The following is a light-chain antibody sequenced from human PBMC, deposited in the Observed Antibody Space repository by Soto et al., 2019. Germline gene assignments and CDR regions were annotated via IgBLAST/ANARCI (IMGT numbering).Light chain of an antibody. CDR2: ATS. CDR1: QSVGSTY. Sequence: EIVLTQSPGTLSLSPGERATLSCRASQSVGSTYLAWYQQKPGQAPRLPIYATSSRAAGIPDRFSGGGSGTDFTLTLSRLEPEDFAVYYCQNLRAFGQGTKVDIK. J-gene: IGKJ1*01. CDR3: QNLRA. V-gene: IGKV3-20*01.